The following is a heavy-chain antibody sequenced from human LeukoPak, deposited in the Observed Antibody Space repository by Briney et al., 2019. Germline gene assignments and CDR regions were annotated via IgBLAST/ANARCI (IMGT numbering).Heavy chain of an antibody. CDR1: GFTFSSYG. D-gene: IGHD3-10*01. J-gene: IGHJ6*03. Sequence: GGSLRLSCAASGFTFSSYGMHWVRQAPSKGLEWVAVISYDGSNKYYADSVKGRFTISRDNSKNTLYLQMNSLRAEDTAVYYCAKVLTGAYMDVWGKGTTVTVSS. CDR2: ISYDGSNK. CDR3: AKVLTGAYMDV. V-gene: IGHV3-30*18.